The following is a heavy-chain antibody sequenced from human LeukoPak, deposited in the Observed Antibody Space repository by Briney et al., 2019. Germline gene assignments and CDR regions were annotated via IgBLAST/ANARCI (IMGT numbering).Heavy chain of an antibody. CDR2: ISYDGSNK. J-gene: IGHJ4*02. D-gene: IGHD6-19*01. Sequence: GGSLRLSCAASGFTFSSYGMHWVRQAPGKGLEWVAVISYDGSNKYYADFVKGRFTISRDNSKNTLYLQMNSLRAEDTAVYYCAKDHSSGWDYFDYWGQGTLVTVSS. CDR1: GFTFSSYG. V-gene: IGHV3-30*18. CDR3: AKDHSSGWDYFDY.